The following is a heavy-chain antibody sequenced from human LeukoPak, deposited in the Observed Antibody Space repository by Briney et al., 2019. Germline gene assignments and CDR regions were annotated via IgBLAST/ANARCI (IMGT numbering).Heavy chain of an antibody. CDR3: ARDGLAGSGYYKGRGWFDP. CDR2: INPNSGGT. Sequence: ASVKVSCKASGYTFTGYYMHWVRQAPGQGLEWMGWINPNSGGTNYAQKFQGRVTMTRDTSISTAYMELSRLRSDDTAVYYCARDGLAGSGYYKGRGWFDPWGQGTLVTVSS. D-gene: IGHD3-3*01. CDR1: GYTFTGYY. V-gene: IGHV1-2*02. J-gene: IGHJ5*02.